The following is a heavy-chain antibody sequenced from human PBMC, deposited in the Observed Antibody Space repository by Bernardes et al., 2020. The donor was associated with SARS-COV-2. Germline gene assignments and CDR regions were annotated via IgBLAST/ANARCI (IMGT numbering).Heavy chain of an antibody. CDR1: GFTFSDYW. CDR3: VRDSAYNPDY. V-gene: IGHV3-74*01. D-gene: IGHD1-20*01. CDR2: ITSDGSST. Sequence: GGSLRLSCAASGFTFSDYWMHWVRQAPGKGLVWVSRITSDGSSTSYADFVKGRLTISRDNAKSTLYLRMNSLRVEDTAVYYCVRDSAYNPDYWGQGTLVTVPS. J-gene: IGHJ4*02.